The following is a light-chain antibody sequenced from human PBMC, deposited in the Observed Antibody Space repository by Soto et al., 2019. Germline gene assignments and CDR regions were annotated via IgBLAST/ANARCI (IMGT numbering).Light chain of an antibody. V-gene: IGKV1-12*01. CDR1: QGVSSW. CDR3: QQADSFPFT. Sequence: DIQMTQSPSSVSASVGDRVTITCRASQGVSSWVAWYQLKPGKAPNLLIYAASSLQSGVPSRFSARGSGTDFTLTISSLQPEDFATYYCQQADSFPFTFGPGTTVDIK. CDR2: AAS. J-gene: IGKJ3*01.